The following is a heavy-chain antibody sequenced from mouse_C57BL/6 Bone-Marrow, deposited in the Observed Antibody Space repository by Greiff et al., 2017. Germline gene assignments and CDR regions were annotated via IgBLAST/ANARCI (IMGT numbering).Heavy chain of an antibody. CDR2: IWRGGST. D-gene: IGHD1-1*01. V-gene: IGHV2-2*01. CDR1: GFSLTSYG. CDR3: ARTSLRYGLAY. Sequence: VQLQQSGPGLVQPSQSLSITCTVSGFSLTSYGVHWVRQSPGKGLEWLGVIWRGGSTAYNEAFLSRLSISKDNSKRHVFFKMNSLQADDTAIYYCARTSLRYGLAYWGQGTLVTVSA. J-gene: IGHJ3*01.